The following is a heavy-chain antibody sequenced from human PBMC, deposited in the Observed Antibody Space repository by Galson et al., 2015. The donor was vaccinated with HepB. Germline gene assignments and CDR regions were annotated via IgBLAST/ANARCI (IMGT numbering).Heavy chain of an antibody. V-gene: IGHV1-18*01. Sequence: SCKASGYSFTPYGISWVRQAPGQGLEWMGWISPYSGNTNYAQNFQGRVTMTTDTSTRTVHMEVRSLKFDDTAVYYCARLGAAAGFLDYWGQGTLVTVSS. CDR2: ISPYSGNT. J-gene: IGHJ4*02. D-gene: IGHD6-13*01. CDR3: ARLGAAAGFLDY. CDR1: GYSFTPYG.